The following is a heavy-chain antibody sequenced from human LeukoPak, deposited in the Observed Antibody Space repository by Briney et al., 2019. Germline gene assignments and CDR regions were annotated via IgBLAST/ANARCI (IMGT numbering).Heavy chain of an antibody. Sequence: GVSLRLSCAASGFTFSSYSMNWVRQAPGKGLEWVSSISSSSSYIYYADSVKGRITISRDNAKNSLYLQMNRLNAEDTAVYYCARARTWGYYYYMDVWGKGTTVTVSS. CDR2: ISSSSSYI. CDR3: ARARTWGYYYYMDV. D-gene: IGHD7-27*01. V-gene: IGHV3-21*01. CDR1: GFTFSSYS. J-gene: IGHJ6*03.